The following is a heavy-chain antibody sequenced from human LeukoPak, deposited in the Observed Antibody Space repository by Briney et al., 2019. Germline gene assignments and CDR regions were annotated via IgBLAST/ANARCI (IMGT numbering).Heavy chain of an antibody. V-gene: IGHV3-64*02. CDR3: AIQVRGVIY. Sequence: PGGSLRLSCAASGFTFINFAMHWVRQAPGKGLEYVSGISRDGRSTFYADSVKGRFTISRDNSKNTLYLQMGSLRAEDMAVYYCAIQVRGVIYWGQGTLVTVSS. J-gene: IGHJ4*02. CDR2: ISRDGRST. CDR1: GFTFINFA. D-gene: IGHD3-10*01.